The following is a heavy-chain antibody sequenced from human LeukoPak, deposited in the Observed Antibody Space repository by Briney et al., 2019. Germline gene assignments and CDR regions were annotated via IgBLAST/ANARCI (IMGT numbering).Heavy chain of an antibody. CDR3: AGDGGGGLRLGELSLFDY. CDR2: INHSGST. Sequence: SKTLSLTCAVYGGSFSGYYWSWIRQPPGKGLEWIGEINHSGSTNYNPSLKSRVTISVDTSKNQFSLKLSSVTAADTAGYYCAGDGGGGLRLGELSLFDYWGQGTLVTVSS. CDR1: GGSFSGYY. J-gene: IGHJ4*02. V-gene: IGHV4-34*01. D-gene: IGHD3-16*02.